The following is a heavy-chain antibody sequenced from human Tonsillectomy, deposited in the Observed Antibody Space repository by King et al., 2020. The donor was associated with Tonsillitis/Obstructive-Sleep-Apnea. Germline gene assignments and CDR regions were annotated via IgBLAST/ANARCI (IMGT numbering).Heavy chain of an antibody. CDR1: GFTFSTYA. J-gene: IGHJ4*02. D-gene: IGHD1-14*01. V-gene: IGHV3-23*04. CDR2: ISGSGDST. Sequence: VQLVESGGGLVQPGGSLRLSCAASGFTFSTYAMTWVRQAPGKGLAWVSSISGSGDSTYYADSVQGRFTVSRDNSKNTLYLQMNSLRADDTALYYCTKPGNPPYLPSNFDSWGQGTLVTGPS. CDR3: TKPGNPPYLPSNFDS.